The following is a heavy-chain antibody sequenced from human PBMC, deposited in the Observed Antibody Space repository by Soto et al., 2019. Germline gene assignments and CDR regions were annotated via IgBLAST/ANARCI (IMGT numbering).Heavy chain of an antibody. CDR1: GFTVSTNY. Sequence: PGGSLRLSCAASGFTVSTNYMSWVRQAPGKGPEWVSVIYRGGSTYYADSVKGRFTISRDNSENTLYLQMNSLRAEDTAVYYCARAPSKPSDAFDLWGQGTMVTVSS. J-gene: IGHJ3*01. V-gene: IGHV3-66*01. CDR3: ARAPSKPSDAFDL. CDR2: IYRGGST.